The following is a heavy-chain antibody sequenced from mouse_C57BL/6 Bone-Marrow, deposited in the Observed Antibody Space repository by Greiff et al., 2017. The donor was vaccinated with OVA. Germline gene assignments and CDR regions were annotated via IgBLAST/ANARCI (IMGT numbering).Heavy chain of an antibody. D-gene: IGHD2-5*01. CDR1: GYTFTDYE. J-gene: IGHJ4*01. V-gene: IGHV1-15*01. CDR2: IDPETGGT. CDR3: TRGYSNYYAMDY. Sequence: QVQLQQSGAELVRPGASVTLSCKASGYTFTDYEMHWVKQTPVHGLEWIGAIDPETGGTAYNQKFKGKAILTADKSSSTAYMELRSLTSEDSAVYYGTRGYSNYYAMDYWVQGTSVTVSS.